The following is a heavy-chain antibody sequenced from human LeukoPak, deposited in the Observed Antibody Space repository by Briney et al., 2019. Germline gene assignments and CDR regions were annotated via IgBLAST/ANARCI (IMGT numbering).Heavy chain of an antibody. CDR1: GGSISSGDYS. CDR2: IYHTGGT. CDR3: ARDHSVTGYWYFDL. V-gene: IGHV4-30-2*01. D-gene: IGHD2-21*02. Sequence: PSQTLSLTCAVSGGSISSGDYSWSWVRQPPGKGLEWIGYIYHTGGTFYNPSLKSRVTMSADRSKNQFSLKLSSVTAADTALYYCARDHSVTGYWYFDLWPWHPGHCLL. J-gene: IGHJ2*01.